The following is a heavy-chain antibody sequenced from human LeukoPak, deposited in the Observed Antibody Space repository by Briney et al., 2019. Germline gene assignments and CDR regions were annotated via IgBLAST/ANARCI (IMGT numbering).Heavy chain of an antibody. CDR3: ARVAGGKFHLDY. CDR2: ITSTATYI. Sequence: AGSLRLSCAASGFALSTYSMNWDRQAPGKGLEWISSITSTATYIYYADSVKGRFTISSDKTKNSLYLQMNSLRAEATAVYFCARVAGGKFHLDYWGQGTQVTVSS. D-gene: IGHD6-13*01. CDR1: GFALSTYS. J-gene: IGHJ4*02. V-gene: IGHV3-21*01.